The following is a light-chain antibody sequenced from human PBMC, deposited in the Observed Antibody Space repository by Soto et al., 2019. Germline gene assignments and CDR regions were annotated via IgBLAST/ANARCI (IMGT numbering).Light chain of an antibody. Sequence: QSVLTQPPSASGTPGQRVTISCSGSSSNIGSNTVNWYQQLPGTAPRVLIYTNNQRPSGVPDRCSGSKSGTSASLAISGLQSEDEANYYCAAWDDRLKGVVFGGGTKLTVL. CDR2: TNN. V-gene: IGLV1-44*01. J-gene: IGLJ3*02. CDR1: SSNIGSNT. CDR3: AAWDDRLKGVV.